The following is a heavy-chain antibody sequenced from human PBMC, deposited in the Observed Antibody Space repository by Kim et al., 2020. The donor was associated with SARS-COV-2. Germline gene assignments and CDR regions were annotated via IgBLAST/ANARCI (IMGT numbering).Heavy chain of an antibody. D-gene: IGHD6-13*01. J-gene: IGHJ6*02. V-gene: IGHV3-11*04. CDR3: ARDLAAGNYYYGMDV. Sequence: DSVKGRFTNSRDNAKNSLYLQMKSLRAEDTAVYYCARDLAAGNYYYGMDVWGQGTTVTVSS.